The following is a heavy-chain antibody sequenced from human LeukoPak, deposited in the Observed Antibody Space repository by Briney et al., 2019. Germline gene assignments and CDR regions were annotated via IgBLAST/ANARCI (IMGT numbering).Heavy chain of an antibody. V-gene: IGHV3-23*01. CDR1: GITLSNYG. J-gene: IGHJ4*03. Sequence: PGGSLRLSCAVSGITLSNYGMSWVRQAPGKGLEWVAGISGSGGRTNYADSVKGRFTISRDNPKNTLYLQMNSLRAEDTAVYFLSRRGGGIRVILGGFHKKALYFDSLGPGGLVTVSS. CDR2: ISGSGGRT. CDR3: SRRGGGIRVILGGFHKKALYFDS. D-gene: IGHD3-22*01.